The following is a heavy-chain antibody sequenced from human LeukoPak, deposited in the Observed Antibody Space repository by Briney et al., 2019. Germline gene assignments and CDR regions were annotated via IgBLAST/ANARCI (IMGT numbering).Heavy chain of an antibody. J-gene: IGHJ3*02. CDR2: IYYSGST. CDR1: GGSISSYY. V-gene: IGHV4-59*01. CDR3: AREGARWEPSFSAFDI. Sequence: PSETLSLTCTVSGGSISSYYWSWIRQPPGKGLEWIGYIYYSGSTSYNPSLKSQVTISVDTSKNQFSLKLSSVTAADTAVYYCAREGARWEPSFSAFDIWGQGTMVTVSS. D-gene: IGHD1-26*01.